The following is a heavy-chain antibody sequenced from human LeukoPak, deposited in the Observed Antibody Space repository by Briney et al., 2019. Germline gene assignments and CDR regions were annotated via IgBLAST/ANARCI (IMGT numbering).Heavy chain of an antibody. D-gene: IGHD6-19*01. CDR2: IYSGGST. V-gene: IGHV3-66*04. J-gene: IGHJ6*02. Sequence: GGSLRLSCAASGFTVSSNYMSWVRQAPGKGLEWVSVIYSGGSTYYADSVKGRFTISRDNSKNTLYLQMNSLRAEDTAVYYCTRLLERASSVAGTFGPGMDVWGQGTTVTVSS. CDR3: TRLLERASSVAGTFGPGMDV. CDR1: GFTVSSNY.